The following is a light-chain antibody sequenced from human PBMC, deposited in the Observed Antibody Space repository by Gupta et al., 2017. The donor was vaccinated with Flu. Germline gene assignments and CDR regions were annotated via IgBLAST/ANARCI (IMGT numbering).Light chain of an antibody. CDR1: NANVGTSS. J-gene: IGLJ2*01. CDR3: AVWDDSLSGL. Sequence: GSNANVGTSSDYWYLQLTGAHAKLLIFWNNNRPSGGTHRCSGSKCGGSTALAISGRRSEEEADYYCAVWDDSLSGLFGGGTKLTVL. V-gene: IGLV1-47*01. CDR2: WNN.